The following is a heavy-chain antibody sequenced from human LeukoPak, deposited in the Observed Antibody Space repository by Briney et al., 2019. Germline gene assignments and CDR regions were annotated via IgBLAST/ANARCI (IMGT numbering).Heavy chain of an antibody. D-gene: IGHD1-1*01. J-gene: IGHJ4*02. CDR2: IYYSGST. Sequence: SETLSLTCTVSGGSISSSSYYWGWIRQPPGKGLEWIGSIYYSGSTYYNPSLKSRVTISVDTSKNQFSLKLSSVTAADTAVYYCARATGTSLRKYFDFWGQGTLVTVSS. V-gene: IGHV4-39*01. CDR3: ARATGTSLRKYFDF. CDR1: GGSISSSSYY.